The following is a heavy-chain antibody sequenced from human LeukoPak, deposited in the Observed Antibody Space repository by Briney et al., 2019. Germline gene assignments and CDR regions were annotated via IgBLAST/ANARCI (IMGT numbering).Heavy chain of an antibody. Sequence: GESLKISCKGSGYSFTSYWIGWVRQMPGKGLEWMGIIYPGDSDTRYSPSFQGQVTISADKSISTAYLQWSSLKASDTAMYYCARRGLTGTKRVISYFDYWGQGTLVTVSS. CDR1: GYSFTSYW. D-gene: IGHD1-20*01. CDR2: IYPGDSDT. J-gene: IGHJ4*02. V-gene: IGHV5-51*01. CDR3: ARRGLTGTKRVISYFDY.